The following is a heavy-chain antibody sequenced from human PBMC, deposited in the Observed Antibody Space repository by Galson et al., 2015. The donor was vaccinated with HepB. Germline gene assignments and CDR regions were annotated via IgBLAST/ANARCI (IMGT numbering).Heavy chain of an antibody. CDR3: ARDRAPTGKSDAFDL. V-gene: IGHV1-18*04. CDR1: RYNFFDYG. D-gene: IGHD1-1*01. Sequence: SVKVSCKASRYNFFDYGITWVRQVPGQGLEWMGWISTYNGNTNYAENFQDRFTMTTDSSTTTAYMELRSLVSDDTGAYYCARDRAPTGKSDAFDLWGQGTVITVSS. CDR2: ISTYNGNT. J-gene: IGHJ3*01.